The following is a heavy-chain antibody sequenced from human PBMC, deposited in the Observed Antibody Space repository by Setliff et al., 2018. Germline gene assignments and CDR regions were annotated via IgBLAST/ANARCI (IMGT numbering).Heavy chain of an antibody. CDR1: GFTFSSHW. J-gene: IGHJ3*02. CDR3: AREPRDKPEDI. V-gene: IGHV3-74*01. Sequence: TGGSLRLSCAGSGFTFSSHWMYWVRQVPGEGLEWVSRINREASTINYADSVKGRFIISRDNAKNTVYLEMNSLRDDDTAVYYCAREPRDKPEDIWGQGTMVTVSS. CDR2: INREASTI.